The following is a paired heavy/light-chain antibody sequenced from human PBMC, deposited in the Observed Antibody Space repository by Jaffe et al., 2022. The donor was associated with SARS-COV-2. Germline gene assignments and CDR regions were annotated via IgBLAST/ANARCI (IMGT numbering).Light chain of an antibody. V-gene: IGLV3-25*03. Sequence: SYELTQPPSVSVSPGHTARITCSGDALPKQYAYWYQQKPGQAPVLVIYKDSERPSGIPERFSGSSSGTTVTLTISGVQAEDEADYYCQSGDSSSTYMVFGGGTKLTVL. CDR2: KDS. CDR3: QSGDSSSTYMV. CDR1: ALPKQY. J-gene: IGLJ2*01.
Heavy chain of an antibody. CDR1: GGSFSAYY. Sequence: QVQLQQWGAGLLKPSETLSLTCGVYGGSFSAYYWSWIRQPPGKGLEWIGEINHSGSTTYNPSLKSRVTISVDTSRTQFSLNLTSMTAADTAVYYCARFAHDYGGDFWGQGTLVTVSS. V-gene: IGHV4-34*01. CDR3: ARFAHDYGGDF. J-gene: IGHJ4*02. CDR2: INHSGST. D-gene: IGHD4-17*01.